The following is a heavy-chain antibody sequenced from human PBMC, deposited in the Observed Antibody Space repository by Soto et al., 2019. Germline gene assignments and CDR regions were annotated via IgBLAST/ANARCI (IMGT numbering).Heavy chain of an antibody. CDR2: IKQDGSEK. Sequence: PGGSLRLSCAASGFTFSSYWMSWVRQAPGKGLEWVANIKQDGSEKYYVDSVKGRFTISRDNAKNSLYLQMNSLRAEDTAVYYCARLVLDYGDYVFVSWFDPWGQGTLVTVSS. V-gene: IGHV3-7*01. D-gene: IGHD4-17*01. J-gene: IGHJ5*02. CDR3: ARLVLDYGDYVFVSWFDP. CDR1: GFTFSSYW.